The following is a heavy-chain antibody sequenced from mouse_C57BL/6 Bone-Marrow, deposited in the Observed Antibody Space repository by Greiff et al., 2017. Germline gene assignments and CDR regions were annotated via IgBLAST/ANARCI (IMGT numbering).Heavy chain of an antibody. CDR3: ARSRAYYSNYLFAY. V-gene: IGHV1-76*01. J-gene: IGHJ3*01. D-gene: IGHD2-5*01. CDR1: GYTFTDYY. CDR2: IYPGSGNT. Sequence: VQLQQSGAELVRPGASVKLSCKASGYTFTDYYINWVKQRPGQGLEWIARIYPGSGNTYYNEKFKGKATLTEEKSSSTAYMQLSRLPSEDSAVYFCARSRAYYSNYLFAYWGQGTLVTVSA.